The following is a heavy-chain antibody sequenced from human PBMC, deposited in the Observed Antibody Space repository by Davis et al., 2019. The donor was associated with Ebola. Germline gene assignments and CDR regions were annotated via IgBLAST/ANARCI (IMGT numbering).Heavy chain of an antibody. CDR1: GFSLSTSGMC. CDR3: ARLILGELSLRYYYYYGMDV. Sequence: SGPTLVKPTQTLTLTCTFSGFSLSTSGMCVSWIRQPPGKALEWLARIDWDDDKYYSTSLKTRLTISKDTSKNQVVLTMTNMDPVDTATYYCARLILGELSLRYYYYYGMDVWGQGTTVTVSS. D-gene: IGHD3-16*02. V-gene: IGHV2-70*11. CDR2: IDWDDDK. J-gene: IGHJ6*02.